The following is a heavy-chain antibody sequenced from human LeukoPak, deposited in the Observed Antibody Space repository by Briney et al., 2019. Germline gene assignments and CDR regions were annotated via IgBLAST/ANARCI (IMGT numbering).Heavy chain of an antibody. V-gene: IGHV4-4*09. D-gene: IGHD3-3*01. CDR3: ARLDNYDFWSGLIMDV. CDR1: GGSISSYY. CDR2: IYTGGST. Sequence: SETLSLTCTVPGGSISSYYWSWIRQPPGKGLEWIGYIYTGGSTNYNPSLKSRVTISVDTSKNQFSLKLSSVTAADTAVYYCARLDNYDFWSGLIMDVWGKGTTVTVSS. J-gene: IGHJ6*03.